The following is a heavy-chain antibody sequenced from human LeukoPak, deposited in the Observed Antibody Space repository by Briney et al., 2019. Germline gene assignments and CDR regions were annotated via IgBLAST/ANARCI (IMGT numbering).Heavy chain of an antibody. J-gene: IGHJ4*02. D-gene: IGHD3-16*01. CDR1: GFXFGAYA. V-gene: IGHV3-49*04. CDR3: ARASTYQFHD. Sequence: GESLRLSCTGSGFXFGAYAITWVRQAPGKGLEWVGFIRTKPSGGTTEYAASVNGRFIISRDDSKSIAYLQMNSLKIEDTAVYYCARASTYQFHDWGQGTLVTVSS. CDR2: IRTKPSGGTT.